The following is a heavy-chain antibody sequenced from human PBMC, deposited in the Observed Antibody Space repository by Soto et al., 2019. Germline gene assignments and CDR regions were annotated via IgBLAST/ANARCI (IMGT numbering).Heavy chain of an antibody. CDR1: GFSFSTYA. V-gene: IGHV3-33*01. Sequence: LRLSCAVSGFSFSTYAMHWVRQAPGKGLEWLAIIWFDGVKEYYAESVRGRFTISIDNSKNTVFLQMDTVGAEDSALYYCTRATFDVWGQGTTVTVSS. CDR2: IWFDGVKE. J-gene: IGHJ6*02. CDR3: TRATFDV.